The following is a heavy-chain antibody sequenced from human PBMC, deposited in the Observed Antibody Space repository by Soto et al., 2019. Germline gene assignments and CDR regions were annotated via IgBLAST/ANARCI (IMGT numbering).Heavy chain of an antibody. J-gene: IGHJ4*02. CDR3: AYSSTPFDY. Sequence: GGSLRLSCAASGFTFSSFAMSWVRQAPGKGLEWVSGITGGGVSSYYADSVKGRFTISRDNSRNTLYLQMNSLRAEDTAVYYCAYSSTPFDYWGQGTLVTVSS. V-gene: IGHV3-23*01. CDR2: ITGGGVSS. CDR1: GFTFSSFA. D-gene: IGHD6-13*01.